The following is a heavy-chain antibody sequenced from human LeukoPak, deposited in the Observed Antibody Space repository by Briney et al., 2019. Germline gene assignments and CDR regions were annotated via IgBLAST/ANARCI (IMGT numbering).Heavy chain of an antibody. D-gene: IGHD3-9*01. V-gene: IGHV1-46*01. Sequence: ASVKVSCKASGYTFTSYYMHWVRQAPGQGLGWMGIINPSGGSTSYAQKFQGRVTMTRDTSTSTVYMELSSLRSEDTAVYYCARGPVTYYDILTPRAFDYWGQGTLVTVSS. J-gene: IGHJ4*02. CDR1: GYTFTSYY. CDR3: ARGPVTYYDILTPRAFDY. CDR2: INPSGGST.